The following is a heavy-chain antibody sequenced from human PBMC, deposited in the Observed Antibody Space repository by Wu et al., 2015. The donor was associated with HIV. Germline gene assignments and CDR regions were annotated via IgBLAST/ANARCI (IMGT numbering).Heavy chain of an antibody. CDR1: GYTFTGYY. V-gene: IGHV1-2*02. Sequence: QVQLVQSGAEVKKPGASVKVSCKASGYTFTGYYMHWLRQAPGQGLEWMGWTNPNSGGTNYAQKFQGRVTMTRDTSISTAYMELSRLRSDDTAVYYCAREEQWLARGAFDIWGQGTMVTVSS. J-gene: IGHJ3*02. CDR3: AREEQWLARGAFDI. D-gene: IGHD6-19*01. CDR2: TNPNSGGT.